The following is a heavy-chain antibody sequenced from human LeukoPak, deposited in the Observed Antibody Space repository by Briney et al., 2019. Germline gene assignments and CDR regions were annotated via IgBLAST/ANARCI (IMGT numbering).Heavy chain of an antibody. CDR1: GFTFSSYG. D-gene: IGHD3-10*01. V-gene: IGHV3-74*01. CDR3: ARGRGWYFDL. Sequence: GGSLRLSCGASGFTFSSYGMNWVRQAPGKGLVWVSHINSDGRIINYADSVKGRFAISRDNAKNTLYLQMNSLRVEDTAVYYCARGRGWYFDLWGRGTLVTVSS. J-gene: IGHJ2*01. CDR2: INSDGRII.